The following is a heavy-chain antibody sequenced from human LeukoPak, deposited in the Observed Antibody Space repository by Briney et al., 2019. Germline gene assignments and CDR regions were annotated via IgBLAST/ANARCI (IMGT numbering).Heavy chain of an antibody. CDR2: ISAYNGNT. CDR3: ARDLVGTTTVPDY. J-gene: IGHJ4*02. D-gene: IGHD1-26*01. Sequence: ASVKVSCKASGGTFSSYAISWVRQAPGQGLEWMGWISAYNGNTNYAQKLQGRVTMTTDTSTSTAYMELRSLRSDDTAVYYCARDLVGTTTVPDYWGQGTLVTVSS. V-gene: IGHV1-18*01. CDR1: GGTFSSYA.